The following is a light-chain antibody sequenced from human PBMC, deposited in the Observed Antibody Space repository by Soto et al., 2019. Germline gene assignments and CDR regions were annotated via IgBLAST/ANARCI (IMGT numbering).Light chain of an antibody. Sequence: QSVLTQPASVSGSPGQSITISCSGTSNDIGGYNYVSWYQHHPGKAPKLMIFEVTNRPSGVSNRFSGSKSGNTSSLTISGLQTEDEADYYYSSYTSSTTVVFGGRTKVTVL. CDR3: SSYTSSTTVV. CDR2: EVT. V-gene: IGLV2-14*01. J-gene: IGLJ2*01. CDR1: SNDIGGYNY.